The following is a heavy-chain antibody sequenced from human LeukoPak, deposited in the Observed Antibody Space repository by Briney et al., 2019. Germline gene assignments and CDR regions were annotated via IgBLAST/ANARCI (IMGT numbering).Heavy chain of an antibody. J-gene: IGHJ6*04. D-gene: IGHD3-9*01. CDR3: ARDPLRYFGIVTLSYGMDV. V-gene: IGHV1-3*01. Sequence: RASVKVSCKASGYTFTSYAMHWVRQAPGQRLEWMGRINAGNGNTKYSQKFQGRVTITRDTSASTAYMELSSPRSEDTAVYYCARDPLRYFGIVTLSYGMDVWGKGTTVTVSS. CDR2: INAGNGNT. CDR1: GYTFTSYA.